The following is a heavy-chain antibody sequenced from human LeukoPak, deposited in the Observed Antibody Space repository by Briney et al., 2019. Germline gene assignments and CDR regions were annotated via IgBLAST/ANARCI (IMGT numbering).Heavy chain of an antibody. CDR1: GYTFTSYD. CDR2: MNPNSGNT. Sequence: ASVKVSCKASGYTFTSYDINWVRQATGQGLEWMGWMNPNSGNTGYAQKFQGRVTITRNTSISTVYMELSSLRSEDTAMYYCARGTTMIAPPGSYWGQGTLVTVSS. V-gene: IGHV1-8*03. J-gene: IGHJ4*02. CDR3: ARGTTMIAPPGSY. D-gene: IGHD3-22*01.